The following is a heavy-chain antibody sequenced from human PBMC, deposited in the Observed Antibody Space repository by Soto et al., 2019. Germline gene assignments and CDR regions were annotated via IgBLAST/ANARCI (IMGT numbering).Heavy chain of an antibody. V-gene: IGHV4-31*03. CDR2: IYYSGST. CDR1: GGSISSGGYY. CDR3: ARGVWSTMVREGSTVYYYYMDV. J-gene: IGHJ6*03. Sequence: SDTLSLTCTVSGGSISSGGYYWSWIRQHPGKGLEWIGYIYYSGSTYYNPSLKSRVTISVDTSKNQFSLKLSSVTAADTAVYYCARGVWSTMVREGSTVYYYYMDVWGKGTTVTVSS. D-gene: IGHD3-10*01.